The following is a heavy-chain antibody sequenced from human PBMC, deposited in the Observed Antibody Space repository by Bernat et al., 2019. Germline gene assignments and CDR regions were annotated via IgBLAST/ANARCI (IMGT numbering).Heavy chain of an antibody. J-gene: IGHJ4*02. CDR3: ARELNGGLEY. CDR1: GFTFSTYG. V-gene: IGHV3-30*02. CDR2: IRFDGSNQ. D-gene: IGHD1-1*01. Sequence: QVQLVESGGGMVQPGGSLRLSCAASGFTFSTYGMHWVRQAPGKGLEWVAFIRFDGSNQYYADSVKGRFTVSRDNSKNTLFLQMNRVRPGDTAMYYCARELNGGLEYWGQGTLVSVSS.